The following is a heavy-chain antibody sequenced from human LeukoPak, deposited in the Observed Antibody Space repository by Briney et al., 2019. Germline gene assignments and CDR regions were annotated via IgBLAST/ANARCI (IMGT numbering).Heavy chain of an antibody. V-gene: IGHV3-7*01. D-gene: IGHD3-10*01. Sequence: GGTLRISCAAPGFTFRSYWMAWVRQAPGMGLEYVANIKEEERAEHQADSVKGRFNISRDNAQNSVYLQMSSLRGEDTAVYYCERDVGGGLDYWGQGTLVSVSS. J-gene: IGHJ4*02. CDR2: IKEEERAE. CDR1: GFTFRSYW. CDR3: ERDVGGGLDY.